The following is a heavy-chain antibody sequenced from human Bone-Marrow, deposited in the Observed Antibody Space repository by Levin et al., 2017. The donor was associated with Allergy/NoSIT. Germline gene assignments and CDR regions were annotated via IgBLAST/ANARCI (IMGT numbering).Heavy chain of an antibody. V-gene: IGHV3-30*18. D-gene: IGHD5-18*01. Sequence: PVASVKVSCAASGFTFSDYAMHWVRQAPGKGLEWVSLISYDGGNKLYADSMEGRFTISRDNSKSTLYLQMNSLRTEDTAVYFCAKDAGYGYGGFDYWGQGTLVTVSS. CDR2: ISYDGGNK. CDR3: AKDAGYGYGGFDY. J-gene: IGHJ4*02. CDR1: GFTFSDYA.